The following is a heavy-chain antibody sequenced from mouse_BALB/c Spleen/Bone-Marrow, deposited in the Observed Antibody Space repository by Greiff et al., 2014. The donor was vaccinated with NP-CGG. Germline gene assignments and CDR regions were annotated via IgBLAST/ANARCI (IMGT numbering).Heavy chain of an antibody. J-gene: IGHJ3*01. D-gene: IGHD1-1*01. CDR1: EYEFPSHD. V-gene: IGHV5-2*01. CDR2: INSDGGST. CDR3: ARQGDYGSSWFAY. Sequence: VQLKESGGGLVQPGESLKLSCESNEYEFPSHDMSWVRKTPEKRLELVAAINSDGGSTFYPDTMERRFIISRDNTKKALYLQMSSLRPKDTASYYCARQGDYGSSWFAYWGQGTLVTVSA.